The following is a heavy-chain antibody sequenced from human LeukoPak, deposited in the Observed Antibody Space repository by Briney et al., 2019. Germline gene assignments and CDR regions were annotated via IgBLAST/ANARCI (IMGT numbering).Heavy chain of an antibody. CDR1: EFTFSNYW. V-gene: IGHV3-7*01. CDR2: IKQDGSEK. CDR3: AKDDLYDSSGCMGS. D-gene: IGHD6-19*01. J-gene: IGHJ4*02. Sequence: GGSLRLSCAASEFTFSNYWMSWVRQAPGKGLEWVANIKQDGSEKYYVDSVKGRFTISRDNAKNSQYLQMNSLRAEDTAVYYCAKDDLYDSSGCMGSWGQGTLVTVSS.